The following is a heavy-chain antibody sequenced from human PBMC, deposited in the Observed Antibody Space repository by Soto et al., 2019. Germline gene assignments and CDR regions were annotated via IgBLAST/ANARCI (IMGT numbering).Heavy chain of an antibody. V-gene: IGHV3-23*01. CDR1: GFTFSSYA. CDR3: AKDQRNRIAALNPVDAFDI. Sequence: EVQLLESGGGLVQPGGSLRLSCAASGFTFSSYAMSWVRQAPGKGLEWVSAISGSGGSTYYADSVDARFTISRDNSENALYLQMNSLRAEDTAVYYCAKDQRNRIAALNPVDAFDIWGQGTMVTVSS. J-gene: IGHJ3*02. D-gene: IGHD6-6*01. CDR2: ISGSGGST.